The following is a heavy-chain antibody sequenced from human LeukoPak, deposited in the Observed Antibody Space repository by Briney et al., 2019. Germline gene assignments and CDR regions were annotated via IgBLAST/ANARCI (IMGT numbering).Heavy chain of an antibody. D-gene: IGHD5-24*01. CDR1: GYTFTSYY. CDR2: INPSGGST. Sequence: ASVKVSCKASGYTFTSYYMHWVRQAPGQGLEWMGIINPSGGSTSYAQKFQGRVTMTRDTSTSTVYMELSGLRSEDTALYYCARIRDGYNDAYDIWGQGTMVTVSS. CDR3: ARIRDGYNDAYDI. J-gene: IGHJ3*02. V-gene: IGHV1-46*01.